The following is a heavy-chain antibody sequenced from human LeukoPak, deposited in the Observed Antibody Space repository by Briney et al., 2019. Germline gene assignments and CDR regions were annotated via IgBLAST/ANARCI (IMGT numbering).Heavy chain of an antibody. J-gene: IGHJ5*02. D-gene: IGHD3-22*01. CDR2: MNPNSGNT. Sequence: ASVKVSCKASGYTFTSYGINWVRQATGQGLEWMGWMNPNSGNTGYAQKFQGRVTMTRNTSISTAYMELSSLRSEDTAVYYCAREGLGNYYDSSGYLNTWGQGTLVTVSS. V-gene: IGHV1-8*02. CDR3: AREGLGNYYDSSGYLNT. CDR1: GYTFTSYG.